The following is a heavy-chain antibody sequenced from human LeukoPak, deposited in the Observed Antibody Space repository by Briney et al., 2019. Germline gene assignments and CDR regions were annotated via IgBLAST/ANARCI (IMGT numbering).Heavy chain of an antibody. CDR3: ARTYYYDSSGYYTAPYYFDY. Sequence: PGGSLRLSCAASGFTVSSNYMSWVRQAPGKGLEWVSVIYSGGSTYYADSVKGRFTISRDNSKNTLYLQMNSLRAEDTAVYYCARTYYYDSSGYYTAPYYFDYWGQGTLVTVSS. V-gene: IGHV3-66*01. D-gene: IGHD3-22*01. CDR1: GFTVSSNY. J-gene: IGHJ4*02. CDR2: IYSGGST.